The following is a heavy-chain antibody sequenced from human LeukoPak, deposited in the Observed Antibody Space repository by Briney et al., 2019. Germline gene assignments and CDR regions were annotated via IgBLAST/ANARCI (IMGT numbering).Heavy chain of an antibody. D-gene: IGHD3-10*01. J-gene: IGHJ4*02. V-gene: IGHV1-3*01. CDR3: ARDWTIANMVRELDY. CDR1: GYTFTSYV. Sequence: ASVKVSCKASGYTFTSYVIHWVRQAPGQRPEWMGWISAGNGNTKYSQKFQGRVTITRDTSASTAYMELRSLRSDDTAVYYCARDWTIANMVRELDYWGQGTLVTVSS. CDR2: ISAGNGNT.